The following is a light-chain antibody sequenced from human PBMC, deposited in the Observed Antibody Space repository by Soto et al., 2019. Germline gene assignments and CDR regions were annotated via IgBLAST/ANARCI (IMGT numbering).Light chain of an antibody. CDR2: DAS. J-gene: IGKJ3*01. V-gene: IGKV3-11*01. Sequence: EIVLTQSPATLSLSPGERATLSCRASQNVGSFLAWYQQKSGQAPRLLIYDASNRAPGIPARFSGSGSGTDFTLTISRLEPEDFAVYYCQHRNNWLGTFGPGTKVDIK. CDR3: QHRNNWLGT. CDR1: QNVGSF.